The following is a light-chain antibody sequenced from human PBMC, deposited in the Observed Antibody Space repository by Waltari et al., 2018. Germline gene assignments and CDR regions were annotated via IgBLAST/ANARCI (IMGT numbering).Light chain of an antibody. CDR1: SSDVGNYNF. J-gene: IGLJ7*01. CDR3: CSYAGSYTFV. CDR2: DVV. V-gene: IGLV2-11*01. Sequence: QSALTQPRSVSGSPGQSVTISCSGTSSDVGNYNFVSWYQQHPGNAPNLLIYDVVKRPSGVPDRFSVSKSGNTASLTISGLQPEDEADYYCCSYAGSYTFVFGGGTQLTVL.